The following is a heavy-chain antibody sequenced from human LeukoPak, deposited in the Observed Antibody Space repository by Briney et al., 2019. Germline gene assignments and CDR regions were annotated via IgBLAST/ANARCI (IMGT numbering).Heavy chain of an antibody. Sequence: QAGGSLRLSCAASGFTFSSYAMHWVRQAPGKGLEYVSAISSNGGSTYYANSVKGRFTISRDNSKNTLYLQMGSLRAEDMAVYYCARDTYLDYWGQGTTVTVSS. CDR3: ARDTYLDY. V-gene: IGHV3-64*01. CDR2: ISSNGGST. J-gene: IGHJ6*02. D-gene: IGHD2-2*02. CDR1: GFTFSSYA.